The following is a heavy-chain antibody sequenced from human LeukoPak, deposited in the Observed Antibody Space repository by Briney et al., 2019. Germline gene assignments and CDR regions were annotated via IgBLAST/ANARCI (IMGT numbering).Heavy chain of an antibody. Sequence: GGTLRLSCAASGFTFSSYGMNWVRQAPGKGLEWVSGISWNSGSIGYADSVKGRFTISRDNAKNSLYLQMNSLRAEDTALYYCAKGHSASKYYYDSSGYYSWSQGTLVTVSS. V-gene: IGHV3-9*01. CDR3: AKGHSASKYYYDSSGYYS. J-gene: IGHJ4*02. D-gene: IGHD3-22*01. CDR2: ISWNSGSI. CDR1: GFTFSSYG.